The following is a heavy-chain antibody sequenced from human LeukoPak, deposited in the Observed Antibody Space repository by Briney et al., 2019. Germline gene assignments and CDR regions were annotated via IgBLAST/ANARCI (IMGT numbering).Heavy chain of an antibody. CDR2: IRSEAFGGAT. Sequence: GVSLRLSCTASRFTCGDYAMRWFRQAPGRGREGVGFIRSEAFGGATKYAASVKGNFTMSRNDSKSIAYLQTNSLNTEDTAVYYCTRDAYMLGKYWGQGTLVTVSS. J-gene: IGHJ4*02. CDR3: TRDAYMLGKY. D-gene: IGHD3-10*02. CDR1: RFTCGDYA. V-gene: IGHV3-49*03.